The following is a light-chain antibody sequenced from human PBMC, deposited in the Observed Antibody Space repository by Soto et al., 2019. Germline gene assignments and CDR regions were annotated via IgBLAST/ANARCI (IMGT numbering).Light chain of an antibody. CDR3: QQYNSYSWT. Sequence: DIPMTQSPSTLSASVGDRVTITCRASQSISSWLAWYQQKPGKAPKLLIYDASSLESGVPSRFSGSGSGTEFTLTISSLQPVDFATYYCQQYNSYSWTFGQGTKVEIK. V-gene: IGKV1-5*01. CDR2: DAS. J-gene: IGKJ1*01. CDR1: QSISSW.